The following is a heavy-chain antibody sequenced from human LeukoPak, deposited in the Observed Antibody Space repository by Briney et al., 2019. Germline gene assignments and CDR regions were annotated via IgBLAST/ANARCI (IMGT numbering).Heavy chain of an antibody. V-gene: IGHV3-7*01. Sequence: GGSLSLACAASGFTFRIYWMTWVRQAPGKGPEWVATIKESESEGYYVDSVKGRFTISRDNAKNSLHLHMNSLRAEDTAVYYCARVGADLKSYYMDVWGKGTTVTVSS. J-gene: IGHJ6*03. CDR3: ARVGADLKSYYMDV. CDR1: GFTFRIYW. CDR2: IKESESEG.